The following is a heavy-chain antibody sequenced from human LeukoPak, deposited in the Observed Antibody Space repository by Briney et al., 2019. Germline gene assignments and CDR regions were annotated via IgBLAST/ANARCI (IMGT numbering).Heavy chain of an antibody. CDR3: ATKRLSGSYLFDY. CDR1: GFTFITYS. Sequence: GGSLKFSCAASGFTFITYSMNWVRQAPGKGLEWVSSISSSSSFIFYADSVTGRFTISRDNDKNSLYLQMNSLRAEDTAVYYCATKRLSGSYLFDYWGQGTLVTVSS. V-gene: IGHV3-21*01. CDR2: ISSSSSFI. J-gene: IGHJ4*02. D-gene: IGHD1-26*01.